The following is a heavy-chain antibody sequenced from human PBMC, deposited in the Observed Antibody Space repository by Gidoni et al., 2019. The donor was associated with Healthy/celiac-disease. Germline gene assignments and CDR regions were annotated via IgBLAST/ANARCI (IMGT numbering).Heavy chain of an antibody. V-gene: IGHV2-26*01. CDR3: ARMIPSWDILTGPEGFYDY. CDR1: GFSLSNARMG. CDR2: IFSNDEK. D-gene: IGHD3-9*01. J-gene: IGHJ4*02. Sequence: QVTLKESGPVLVKPTETLTLTCTVSGFSLSNARMGVSWIRQPPGKALEWLAHIFSNDEKSYSTSLKSRLTISKDTSKSQVVLTMTNMDPVDTATYYCARMIPSWDILTGPEGFYDYWGQGTLVTVSS.